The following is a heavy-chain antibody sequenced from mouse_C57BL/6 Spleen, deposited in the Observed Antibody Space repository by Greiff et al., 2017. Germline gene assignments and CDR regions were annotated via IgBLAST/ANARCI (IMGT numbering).Heavy chain of an antibody. J-gene: IGHJ2*01. Sequence: QVQLQQPGAELVKPGASVKMSCKASGYTFTSYWITWVKQRPGQGLEWIGDIYPGSGSTNYNEKFKSKATLTVDTSASTAYMQLSSLTSEDSAVYYCARESYYKGDDYWGQGTTRTVSS. D-gene: IGHD2-12*01. CDR3: ARESYYKGDDY. CDR2: IYPGSGST. CDR1: GYTFTSYW. V-gene: IGHV1-55*01.